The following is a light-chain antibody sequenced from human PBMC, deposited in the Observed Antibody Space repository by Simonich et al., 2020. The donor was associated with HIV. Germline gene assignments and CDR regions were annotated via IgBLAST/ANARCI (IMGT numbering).Light chain of an antibody. CDR3: QQYNNWPLT. CDR1: QRVNSN. V-gene: IGKV3-15*01. CDR2: GAS. Sequence: EIVMTQSPATLSVSPGERATPSCRASQRVNSNLAWYQQQPGQAPRLLIHGASTRATGIPARFSGSGSGTEFTLTISSLQSEDFAVYHCQQYNNWPLTFGGGTKVEIK. J-gene: IGKJ4*01.